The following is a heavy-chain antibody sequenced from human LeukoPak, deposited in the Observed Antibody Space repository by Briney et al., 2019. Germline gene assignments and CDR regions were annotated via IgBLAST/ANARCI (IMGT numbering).Heavy chain of an antibody. CDR3: ARDTNNGLDV. J-gene: IGHJ6*02. CDR2: ISSSGRLM. D-gene: IGHD1-20*01. V-gene: IGHV3-11*01. Sequence: GGSLRLSCAASGFTFSDYYINWIRQAPGKGLEWVSHISSSGRLMQYADSVKGRSTITRDNAQNFMSLQMNSLKPEDTAVYYCARDTNNGLDVWGRGTTVTVSS. CDR1: GFTFSDYY.